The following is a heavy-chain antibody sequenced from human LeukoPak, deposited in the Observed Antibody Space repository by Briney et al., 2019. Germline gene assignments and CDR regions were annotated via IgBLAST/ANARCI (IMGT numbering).Heavy chain of an antibody. CDR2: IIPIFGTA. CDR3: ARGDSTSCYMLTGTTCRFDP. J-gene: IGHJ5*02. V-gene: IGHV1-69*05. Sequence: GASVKVSCKASGGTFSSYAISWVRQAPGQGLEWMGGIIPIFGTANYAQKFQGRVTITTDESTSTAYMELSSLRSEDTAVYYCARGDSTSCYMLTGTTCRFDPWGQGTLVTVSS. D-gene: IGHD2-2*02. CDR1: GGTFSSYA.